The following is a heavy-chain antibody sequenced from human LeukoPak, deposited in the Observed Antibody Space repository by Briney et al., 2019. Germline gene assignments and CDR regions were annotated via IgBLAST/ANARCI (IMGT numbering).Heavy chain of an antibody. V-gene: IGHV1-8*01. Sequence: ASVKVSCKASGYTLTSYDINWVRQATGQGLEWMGWMNPNSGNTGYAQKFQGRVTMTRNTSISTAYMELSRLRSEDTAVYYCARATTRPLYCSSTSCLRRRSTNWFDPWGQGTLVTVSS. D-gene: IGHD2-2*01. CDR3: ARATTRPLYCSSTSCLRRRSTNWFDP. CDR2: MNPNSGNT. J-gene: IGHJ5*02. CDR1: GYTLTSYD.